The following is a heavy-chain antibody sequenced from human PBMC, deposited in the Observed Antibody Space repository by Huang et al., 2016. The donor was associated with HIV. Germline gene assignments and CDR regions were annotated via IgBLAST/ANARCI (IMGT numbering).Heavy chain of an antibody. J-gene: IGHJ4*02. CDR2: ISAKNAIT. Sequence: QVELVQSGAEVKKPGASVKVSCKTSGYIFSNYGISWVGQSPVQGREWMGRISAKNAITKYAQRFKDRVNMNIETSTSAAYMQLKRLRLDDSALYYCTRDRILGFGSYHYWGQGTPVTVSS. CDR3: TRDRILGFGSYHY. V-gene: IGHV1-18*01. D-gene: IGHD3-10*01. CDR1: GYIFSNYG.